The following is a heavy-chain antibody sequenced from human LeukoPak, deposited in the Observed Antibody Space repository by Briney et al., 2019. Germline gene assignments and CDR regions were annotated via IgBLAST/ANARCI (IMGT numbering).Heavy chain of an antibody. Sequence: ASVKVSCKASGYTFTGYYMHWVRQAPGQGLEWMGWINPNSGGTNYAQKFQGRVTVTRDISITTAYMELSRLRSDDTAVYYCARSLYSSSSFTHWGQGALVTVSS. D-gene: IGHD6-6*01. CDR2: INPNSGGT. CDR3: ARSLYSSSSFTH. J-gene: IGHJ4*02. V-gene: IGHV1-2*02. CDR1: GYTFTGYY.